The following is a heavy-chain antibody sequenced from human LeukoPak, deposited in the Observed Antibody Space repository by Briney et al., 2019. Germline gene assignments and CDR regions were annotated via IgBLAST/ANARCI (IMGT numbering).Heavy chain of an antibody. D-gene: IGHD2-2*01. J-gene: IGHJ5*02. CDR1: GYSISSGYY. V-gene: IGHV4-38-2*02. CDR2: IYHSGST. CDR3: ASLLVPGRFDP. Sequence: PSETLSLTCTVSGYSISSGYYWGWIRQPPGKGLEWIGNIYHSGSTYYNPSLKSRVTISVDTSKNQFSLKLSSVTAADTAVYYCASLLVPGRFDPWGQGTLVTVSS.